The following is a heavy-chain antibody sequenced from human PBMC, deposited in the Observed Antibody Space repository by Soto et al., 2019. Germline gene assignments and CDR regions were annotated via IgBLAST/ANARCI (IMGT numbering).Heavy chain of an antibody. J-gene: IGHJ5*02. CDR3: AKLEAPRTTWFAGPYNCFAP. V-gene: IGHV1-69*04. CDR1: GYTFTSYG. D-gene: IGHD3-10*01. Sequence: SGKVSCKASGYTFTSYGISWVRQAPGQGLEWLGRINPILSMSNYAQYFQGRVTITADKSTNTAYLEWSSLKSSDTAMYYCAKLEAPRTTWFAGPYNCFAPWGGGTLVTVSS. CDR2: INPILSMS.